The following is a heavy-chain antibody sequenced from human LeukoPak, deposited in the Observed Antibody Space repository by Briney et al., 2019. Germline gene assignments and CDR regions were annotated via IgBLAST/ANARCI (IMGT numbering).Heavy chain of an antibody. CDR2: INHSGST. D-gene: IGHD2-15*01. V-gene: IGHV4-34*01. CDR3: ARVGCSGGSCRPDYGMDV. Sequence: KPSETLSLTCAVSGGSFSGYYWTWIRQPPGKGLEWIGEINHSGSTNYNPSLKSRVTISVDTSKSQFSLKLTSVTAADTAVYYCARVGCSGGSCRPDYGMDVWGQGTTVTVSS. J-gene: IGHJ6*02. CDR1: GGSFSGYY.